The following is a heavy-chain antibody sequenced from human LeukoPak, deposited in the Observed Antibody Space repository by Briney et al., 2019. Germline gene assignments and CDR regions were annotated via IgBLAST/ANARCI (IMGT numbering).Heavy chain of an antibody. CDR2: INPNSGGT. CDR3: AREKLYYYDSSGYPQPFDY. CDR1: GYTFTGYY. D-gene: IGHD3-22*01. J-gene: IGHJ4*02. Sequence: ASVKVSCKASGYTFTGYYMHWVRQAPGQGLEWMGWINPNSGGTNYAQKFQGRVTMTRDTSISTAYMELNSLRAEDTAVYYCAREKLYYYDSSGYPQPFDYWGQGTLVTVSS. V-gene: IGHV1-2*02.